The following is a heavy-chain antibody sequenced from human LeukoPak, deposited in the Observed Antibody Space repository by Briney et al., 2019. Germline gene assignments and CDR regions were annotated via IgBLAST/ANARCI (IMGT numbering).Heavy chain of an antibody. CDR2: ISYDGSNK. CDR1: GFTFSSYA. CDR3: ARAWAAAGPSDY. Sequence: GGSLRLSCAASGFTFSSYAMHWVRQAPGKGLEWVAVISYDGSNKYYADSVKGRFTISRDNAKNSLYLQMNSLRAEDTAVYYCARAWAAAGPSDYWGQGTLVTVSS. D-gene: IGHD6-13*01. J-gene: IGHJ4*02. V-gene: IGHV3-30-3*01.